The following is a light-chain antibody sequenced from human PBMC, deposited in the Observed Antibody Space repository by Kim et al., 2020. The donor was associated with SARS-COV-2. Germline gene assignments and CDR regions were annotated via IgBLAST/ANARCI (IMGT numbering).Light chain of an antibody. Sequence: SSELTQDPAVSVALGQTVRITCQGDSLRSYYASWXQQKPGQAPVLVIYGKNNRPSGIPDRFTGSSSGNTASLTITGAQAEDEADYYCDSRDSSGNHVVLG. J-gene: IGLJ2*01. CDR2: GKN. CDR3: DSRDSSGNHVV. CDR1: SLRSYY. V-gene: IGLV3-19*01.